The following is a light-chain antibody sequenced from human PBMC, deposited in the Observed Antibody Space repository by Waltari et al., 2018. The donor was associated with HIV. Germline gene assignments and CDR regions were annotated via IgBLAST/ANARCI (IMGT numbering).Light chain of an antibody. J-gene: IGLJ2*01. CDR3: SAWDVSLNGVV. Sequence: QSVMTQPPSASGNPGQRVTIACSGTSSNIGSRSVHWYQHFPGTAPKLHIFTNDQRPSGVPDRFSASKSGTSASLSISGLHSGDEGVYYCSAWDVSLNGVVFGGGTKLTVL. CDR2: TND. CDR1: SSNIGSRS. V-gene: IGLV1-44*01.